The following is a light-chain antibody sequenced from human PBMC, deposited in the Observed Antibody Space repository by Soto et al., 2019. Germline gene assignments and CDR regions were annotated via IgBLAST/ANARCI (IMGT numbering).Light chain of an antibody. CDR1: QSVSSN. CDR2: GAS. J-gene: IGKJ4*01. V-gene: IGKV3-15*01. CDR3: QQYNTWLT. Sequence: EIVMTQSPATLSLSPGERATLSCRASQSVSSNLAWYQQKPGQAPRLLIYGASTRATGIPARFSGSGSGTEFTITISSLQSEYVAVYYCQQYNTWLTFGGGTKVEIK.